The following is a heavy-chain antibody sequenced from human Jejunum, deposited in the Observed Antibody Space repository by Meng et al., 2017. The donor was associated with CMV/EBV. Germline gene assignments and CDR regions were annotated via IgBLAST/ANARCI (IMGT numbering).Heavy chain of an antibody. Sequence: FRSYGMHWVRQSPGKVLNWVAFILVYVSTDYYAAYVEDRFPVSSNNSKNTVSLQMDILRIEDSAVYYCVKDWALEYDHGGHYHFDSWGPGALVTVSS. V-gene: IGHV3-30*02. CDR2: ILVYVSTD. D-gene: IGHD2-21*02. CDR3: VKDWALEYDHGGHYHFDS. J-gene: IGHJ4*01. CDR1: FRSYG.